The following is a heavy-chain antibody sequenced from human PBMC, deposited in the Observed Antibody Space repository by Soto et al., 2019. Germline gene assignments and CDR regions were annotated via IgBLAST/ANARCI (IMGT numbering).Heavy chain of an antibody. CDR3: ATAYVYDFENSNYYRDAFDI. Sequence: PGESLNISCKASGYSFSFYWIGWVRQMPGKGLEWMAIMYPDDSDIRYSPSFEAHVTVSADKSTSTAFLQWSSLKASGTAMYYCATAYVYDFENSNYYRDAFDIWGQGTLVTVSS. V-gene: IGHV5-51*01. D-gene: IGHD3-22*01. J-gene: IGHJ3*02. CDR1: GYSFSFYW. CDR2: MYPDDSDI.